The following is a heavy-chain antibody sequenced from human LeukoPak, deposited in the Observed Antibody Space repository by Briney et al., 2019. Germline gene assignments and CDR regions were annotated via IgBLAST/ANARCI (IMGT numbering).Heavy chain of an antibody. CDR1: GFTSSRYA. D-gene: IGHD3-22*01. J-gene: IGHJ5*01. CDR3: FTGSAYYYDS. V-gene: IGHV3-30*01. CDR2: TSPDGNEK. Sequence: PGGSLRLSCAASGFTSSRYAMHWVRQAPGKGLEGVAVTSPDGNEKYYADSVKGRFTISRDNSKNTVFLQMNSLSTEDTAVYSCFTGSAYYYDSWGQGTLVSVSS.